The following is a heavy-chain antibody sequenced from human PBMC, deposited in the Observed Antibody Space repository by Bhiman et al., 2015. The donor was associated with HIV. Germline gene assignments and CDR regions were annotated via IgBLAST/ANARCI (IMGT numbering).Heavy chain of an antibody. V-gene: IGHV3-30*02. J-gene: IGHJ4*02. CDR2: IRSDGSNK. CDR3: AREGVSGYDLTYIDY. Sequence: QVQLVESGGGVVQPGGSLRLSCAASRFTFSAYDMHWVRQAPGKGLEWVAFIRSDGSNKYYADSVKGRFTISRDNSKNTLYLQMNSLRAEDTAVYYCAREGVSGYDLTYIDYWGQGTLVTVSS. D-gene: IGHD5-12*01. CDR1: RFTFSAYD.